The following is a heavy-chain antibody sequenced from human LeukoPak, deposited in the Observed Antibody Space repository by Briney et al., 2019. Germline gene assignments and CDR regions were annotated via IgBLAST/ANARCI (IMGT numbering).Heavy chain of an antibody. J-gene: IGHJ5*02. CDR3: ARDWRLDWFDP. Sequence: PGGSLRLSCEASGFTFTTYSMTWVRQAPGKGLEWVSIISSGSSAIFSADALKGRFTISRDDAKNLLYLQMNSLRVEDTAVYYCARDWRLDWFDPWGQGTLVTVSS. CDR2: ISSGSSAI. D-gene: IGHD3-3*01. V-gene: IGHV3-21*01. CDR1: GFTFTTYS.